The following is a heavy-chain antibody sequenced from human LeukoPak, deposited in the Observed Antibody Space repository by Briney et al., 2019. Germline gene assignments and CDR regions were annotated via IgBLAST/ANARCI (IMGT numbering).Heavy chain of an antibody. D-gene: IGHD6-13*01. CDR2: IYYSGST. Sequence: PSETLSLTCTVSGGSISSSSYYWGWIRQPPGKGLEWIGSIYYSGSTYYNPSLKSRVTISVDTSKNQFSLKLSSVTAADTAVYYCARLIAAAGILGYWGQGTLVTVSP. V-gene: IGHV4-39*01. CDR1: GGSISSSSYY. CDR3: ARLIAAAGILGY. J-gene: IGHJ4*02.